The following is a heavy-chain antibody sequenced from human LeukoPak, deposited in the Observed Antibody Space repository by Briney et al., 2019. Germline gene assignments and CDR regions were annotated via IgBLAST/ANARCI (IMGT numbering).Heavy chain of an antibody. J-gene: IGHJ4*02. CDR2: ITGSSSYI. CDR1: GFTFSTYY. D-gene: IGHD6-6*01. CDR3: ASGFSSSPYFDC. V-gene: IGHV3-21*01. Sequence: PGGSLRLSCAASGFTFSTYYMNWVRQAPGKGLEWVSFITGSSSYIYYTDSVKGRFTISRDNAKNSLFLRMNSLRDEDTAVYYCASGFSSSPYFDCWGQGTLVTVSS.